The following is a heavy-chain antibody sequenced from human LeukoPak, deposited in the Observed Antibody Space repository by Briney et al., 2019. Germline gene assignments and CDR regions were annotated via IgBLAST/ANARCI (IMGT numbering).Heavy chain of an antibody. D-gene: IGHD3-22*01. CDR1: GYTFTGYY. CDR2: INPNSGGT. J-gene: IGHJ4*02. CDR3: AREVYYHDSSGYYQPEPFDY. Sequence: GASVKVSCKASGYTFTGYYMHWVRQAPGQGLEWMGWINPNSGGTNYVQKFQGRVTMTRDTSISTAYMELSRLRSDDTAVYYCAREVYYHDSSGYYQPEPFDYWGQGTLVTVSS. V-gene: IGHV1-2*02.